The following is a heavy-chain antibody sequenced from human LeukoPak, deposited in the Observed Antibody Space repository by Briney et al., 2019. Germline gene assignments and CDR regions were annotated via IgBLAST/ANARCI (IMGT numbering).Heavy chain of an antibody. CDR2: ISSSSSYI. CDR1: GFTFSSYS. D-gene: IGHD3-22*01. Sequence: GGSLRLSCAASGFTFSSYSMNWVRQAPGKGLEWVSSISSSSSYIYYADSVKGRFTISRDNAKNSLYLQMNSLRAEDTAVYYCARDPGEDSSGSPPIYWGQGTLVTVSS. V-gene: IGHV3-21*01. CDR3: ARDPGEDSSGSPPIY. J-gene: IGHJ4*02.